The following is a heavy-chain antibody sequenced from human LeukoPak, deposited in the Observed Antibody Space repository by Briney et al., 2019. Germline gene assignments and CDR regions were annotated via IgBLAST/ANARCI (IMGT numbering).Heavy chain of an antibody. CDR2: IYSSGNT. D-gene: IGHD1-26*01. V-gene: IGHV4-4*07. CDR3: ARDGYSGSYSHDAFDI. Sequence: SETLSLTCTVSGGSINIYYWSWIRQPAGKGLEWIGRIYSSGNTNYNPSLKSRVTMSVDTSKNQFSLKLSSVTAADTAVYYCARDGYSGSYSHDAFDIWGQGTMVTVSS. CDR1: GGSINIYY. J-gene: IGHJ3*02.